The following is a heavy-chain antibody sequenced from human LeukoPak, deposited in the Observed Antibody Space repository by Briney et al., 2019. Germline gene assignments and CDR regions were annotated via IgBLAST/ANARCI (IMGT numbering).Heavy chain of an antibody. CDR1: GYPFTTHW. Sequence: GESLKISCKASGYPFTTHWIGWVRQLPGKGLEWMGIIYPGDSDTKYSPSFQGRVTISADESINTAYLQWKTLRASDTAMYYCARPAAAGEADAFDIWGQGTMVTVSS. V-gene: IGHV5-51*01. CDR3: ARPAAAGEADAFDI. CDR2: IYPGDSDT. D-gene: IGHD6-13*01. J-gene: IGHJ3*02.